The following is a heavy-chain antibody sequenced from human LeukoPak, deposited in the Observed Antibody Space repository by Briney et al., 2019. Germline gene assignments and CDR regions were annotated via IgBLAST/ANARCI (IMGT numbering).Heavy chain of an antibody. J-gene: IGHJ2*01. CDR3: AKDRTVGASYWYFDL. CDR1: GFTFSSSA. Sequence: GGSLRLSCAASGFTFSSSAMSWVRQAPGKGLEWVSAISNNGGYTYYADSVKGRFTISRDSSRNTLFLHMNTLRAEDTAIYYCAKDRTVGASYWYFDLWGRGTLVTVSS. CDR2: ISNNGGYT. V-gene: IGHV3-23*01. D-gene: IGHD1-26*01.